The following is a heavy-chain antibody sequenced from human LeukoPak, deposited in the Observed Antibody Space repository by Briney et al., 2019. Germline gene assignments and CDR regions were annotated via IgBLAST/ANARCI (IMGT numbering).Heavy chain of an antibody. J-gene: IGHJ6*02. CDR3: ARDFGFSLVSWEYYYGMDV. D-gene: IGHD6-13*01. V-gene: IGHV3-53*01. Sequence: GGSLRLSCAASGFTFSSNYMSWVRQAPGKGLEWVSVIYSGGSTYYADSVKGRFTIPRDNSKNTLYLQMNSLRAEDTAVYYCARDFGFSLVSWEYYYGMDVWGQGTTVTVSS. CDR2: IYSGGST. CDR1: GFTFSSNY.